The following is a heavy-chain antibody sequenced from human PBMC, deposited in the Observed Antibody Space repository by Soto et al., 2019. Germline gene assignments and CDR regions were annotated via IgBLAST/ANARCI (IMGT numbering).Heavy chain of an antibody. CDR1: GGPINGYY. CDR2: GLRPDYT. J-gene: IGHJ4*01. Sequence: SETLSLTCTVSGGPINGYYWSWTRQPPGKGLEWIAYGLRPDYTGYNPSLRNRVTISSDTSKNQFSLRLISVTAADTAVYYCVAGPDRAKSAYWGQGTLVTVSS. V-gene: IGHV4-59*01. CDR3: VAGPDRAKSAY.